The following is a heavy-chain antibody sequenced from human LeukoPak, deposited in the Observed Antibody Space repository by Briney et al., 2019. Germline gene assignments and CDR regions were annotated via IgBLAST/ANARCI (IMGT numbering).Heavy chain of an antibody. CDR1: GYTFTSYG. D-gene: IGHD2-2*01. CDR2: ISAYNGNT. J-gene: IGHJ5*02. Sequence: GASVKVSCKASGYTFTSYGISWVRQAPGQGLEWMGWISAYNGNTNYAQKLQGRVTMATDTSTSTAYMELRSLRSDDTAVYYCARDLGYCSSTSCYAPNWFDPWGQGTLVTVSS. CDR3: ARDLGYCSSTSCYAPNWFDP. V-gene: IGHV1-18*01.